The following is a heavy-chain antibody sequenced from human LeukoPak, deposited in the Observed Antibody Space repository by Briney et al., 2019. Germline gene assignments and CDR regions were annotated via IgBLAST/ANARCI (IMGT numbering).Heavy chain of an antibody. D-gene: IGHD3-22*01. CDR2: IYHSGST. Sequence: SETLSLTCTVSGYSISSGYYRGWIRQPPGKGLEWIGSIYHSGSTYYNPSLKSRVTISVDTSKNQFSLKLSSVTAADTAVYYCARDVYYYDSSGCFFDYWGQGTLVTVSS. CDR3: ARDVYYYDSSGCFFDY. J-gene: IGHJ4*02. V-gene: IGHV4-38-2*02. CDR1: GYSISSGYY.